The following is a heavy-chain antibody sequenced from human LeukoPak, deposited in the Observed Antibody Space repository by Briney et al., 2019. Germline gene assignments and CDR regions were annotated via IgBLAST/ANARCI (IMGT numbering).Heavy chain of an antibody. CDR1: GGSFSGYY. Sequence: SETLSLTCAVYGGSFSGYYWSWIRQPPGKGLEWIGEINHSGSTNYNPSLKSRVAISVDTSKNQFSLKLSSVTAADTAVYYCATRYCSSTSCYPDWFDPWGQGTLVTVS. CDR3: ATRYCSSTSCYPDWFDP. CDR2: INHSGST. J-gene: IGHJ5*02. D-gene: IGHD2-2*01. V-gene: IGHV4-34*01.